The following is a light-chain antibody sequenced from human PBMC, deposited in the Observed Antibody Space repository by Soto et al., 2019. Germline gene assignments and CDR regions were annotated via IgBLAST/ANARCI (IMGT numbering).Light chain of an antibody. CDR1: SSDVGGYNY. J-gene: IGLJ3*02. Sequence: QTVLTQPASVSGSPGQSITISCTGTSSDVGGYNYVSWYQQHPGKAPKLMIYEVSNRPSGVSNRFSGSKSGNTASLTISGLQAEDEADYYCSSYTSSITVMFGGGTQLTVL. CDR2: EVS. CDR3: SSYTSSITVM. V-gene: IGLV2-14*01.